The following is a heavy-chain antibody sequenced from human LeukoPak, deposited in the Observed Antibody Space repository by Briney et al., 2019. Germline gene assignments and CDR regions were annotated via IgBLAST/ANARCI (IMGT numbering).Heavy chain of an antibody. D-gene: IGHD5-24*01. CDR1: GFTFSSYS. V-gene: IGHV3-21*05. J-gene: IGHJ3*02. CDR2: ISSSSSYT. CDR3: ARSRDGYNHGAFDI. Sequence: GGSLRLSCAASGFTFSSYSMNWVRQAPGKGLEWVSYISSSSSYTNYADSVKGRFTISRDNAKKSLYLQMNSLRAEDTAVYYCARSRDGYNHGAFDIWGQGTMVTVSS.